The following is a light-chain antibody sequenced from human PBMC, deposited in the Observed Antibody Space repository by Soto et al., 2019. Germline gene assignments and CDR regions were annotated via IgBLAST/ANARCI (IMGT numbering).Light chain of an antibody. CDR1: QGIANY. V-gene: IGKV1-9*01. J-gene: IGKJ4*01. CDR2: AAS. CDR3: QQLNSYPPT. Sequence: DIVLTQSPSPLSVSIGDGVTITCRASQGIANYFAWYQQKPGKAPKLLIYAASTLQSGVPSRFSGSGSGTDFTLTISSLQPEDFATYYCQQLNSYPPTFGGGTKVDIK.